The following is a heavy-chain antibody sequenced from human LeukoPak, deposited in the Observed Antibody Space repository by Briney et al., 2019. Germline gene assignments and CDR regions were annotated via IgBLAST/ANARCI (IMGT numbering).Heavy chain of an antibody. CDR2: IKQDGSEK. D-gene: IGHD3-22*01. J-gene: IGHJ4*02. Sequence: AGGSLRLSCAASGFIFSSYWMSWVRQAPGKGLEWVANIKQDGSEKYYVDSVKGRFTISRDNANNSLYLQMHSLRAEDMAVYYCARRSGYYNAFDYWGQGTLVTVSS. CDR1: GFIFSSYW. CDR3: ARRSGYYNAFDY. V-gene: IGHV3-7*01.